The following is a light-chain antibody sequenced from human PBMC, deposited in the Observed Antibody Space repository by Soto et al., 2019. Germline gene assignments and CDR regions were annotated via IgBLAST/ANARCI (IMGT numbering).Light chain of an antibody. CDR2: AAS. V-gene: IGKV3-20*01. CDR1: QSVSSAY. Sequence: EIVLTQSPGTLSLSPGERATLSCRASQSVSSAYLAWYQHKPGQPPTLLIYAASSRVTGIPDRFSGSGSGTDFPLTISRLVPEDFAVYYCQQYGSSSTWTFGQGTKVEIK. J-gene: IGKJ1*01. CDR3: QQYGSSSTWT.